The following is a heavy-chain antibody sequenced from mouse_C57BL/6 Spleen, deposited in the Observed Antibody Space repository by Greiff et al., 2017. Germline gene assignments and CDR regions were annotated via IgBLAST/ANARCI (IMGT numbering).Heavy chain of an antibody. CDR1: GYTFTDYN. D-gene: IGHD1-1*01. V-gene: IGHV1-18*01. J-gene: IGHJ1*03. CDR3: ARRDYYGSSSWYFGV. Sequence: VQLQQSGPELVKPGASVKIPCKASGYTFTDYNMDWVKQSHGKSLEWIGDINPNNGGTIYNQKFKGKATLTVDKSSSTAYMELRSLTSEDTAVYYCARRDYYGSSSWYFGVWGTGTTVTVAS. CDR2: INPNNGGT.